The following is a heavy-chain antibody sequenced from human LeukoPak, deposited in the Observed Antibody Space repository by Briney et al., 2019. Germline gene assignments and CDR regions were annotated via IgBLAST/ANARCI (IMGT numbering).Heavy chain of an antibody. D-gene: IGHD6-25*01. CDR1: GFTFSNAW. CDR2: IKSKTDGGTT. Sequence: PGGSLRLSCAASGFTASGFTFSNAWMSWVPQAPGKGLEWVGRIKSKTDGGTTDFAAPVKGRFTISRDDSQNTLSLQMTNLKTEDTAVYYCTTDSGNWYFYYYYMDVWGKGATVTVSS. J-gene: IGHJ6*03. CDR3: TTDSGNWYFYYYYMDV. V-gene: IGHV3-15*01.